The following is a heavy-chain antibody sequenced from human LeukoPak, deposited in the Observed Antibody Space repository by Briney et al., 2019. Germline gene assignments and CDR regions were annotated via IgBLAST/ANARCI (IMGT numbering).Heavy chain of an antibody. D-gene: IGHD3-3*01. V-gene: IGHV3-66*01. CDR1: GFTVSSNY. CDR3: ARKGGYSTIDY. Sequence: PGGSLRLSCAASGFTVSSNYMSWVRQAPGKGLEWVSVIYSGGSTYSADSVKGRFTISRDNAKNSLYLQMNSLRAEDTAVYYCARKGGYSTIDYWGQGTPVTVSS. J-gene: IGHJ4*02. CDR2: IYSGGST.